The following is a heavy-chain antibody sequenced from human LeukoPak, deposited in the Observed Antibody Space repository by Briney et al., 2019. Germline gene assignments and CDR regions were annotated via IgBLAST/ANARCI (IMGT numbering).Heavy chain of an antibody. Sequence: ASVKVSCTASGYTFTGYYMHWVRQAPGQGLEWMGWINPNSGGTNYAQKFQGWVTMTRDTSISTAYMELSRLRSDDTAVYYCARAGANTANGGEVGVGWFDPWGQGALVTVSS. J-gene: IGHJ5*02. CDR3: ARAGANTANGGEVGVGWFDP. D-gene: IGHD3-10*01. V-gene: IGHV1-2*04. CDR2: INPNSGGT. CDR1: GYTFTGYY.